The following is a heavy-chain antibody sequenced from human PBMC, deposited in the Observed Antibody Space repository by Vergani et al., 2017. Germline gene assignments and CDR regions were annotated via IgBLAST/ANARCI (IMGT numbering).Heavy chain of an antibody. CDR3: ARDPGYSSSWYLDYFDY. V-gene: IGHV3-30-3*01. Sequence: QVQLVESGGGVVQPGRSLRLSCAASGFTFSSYAMHWVRQAPGKGLAWVAVISYDGSNKYYADSVKGRFTISRDNSKNTLYLQMNSLRAEDTAVYYCARDPGYSSSWYLDYFDYWGQGTLVTVSS. D-gene: IGHD6-13*01. CDR2: ISYDGSNK. CDR1: GFTFSSYA. J-gene: IGHJ4*02.